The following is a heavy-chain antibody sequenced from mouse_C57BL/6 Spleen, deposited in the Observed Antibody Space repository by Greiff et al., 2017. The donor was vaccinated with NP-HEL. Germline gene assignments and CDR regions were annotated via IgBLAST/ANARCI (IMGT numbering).Heavy chain of an antibody. CDR1: GFNIKDDY. Sequence: VQLKQSGAELVRPGASVKLSCTASGFNIKDDYMHWVKQRPEQGLEWIGWIDPENGDTEYASKFQGKATITADTSSNTAYLQLSSLTSEDTAVYYCTTLLRPFAYWGQGTLVTVSA. V-gene: IGHV14-4*01. CDR3: TTLLRPFAY. D-gene: IGHD1-1*01. J-gene: IGHJ3*01. CDR2: IDPENGDT.